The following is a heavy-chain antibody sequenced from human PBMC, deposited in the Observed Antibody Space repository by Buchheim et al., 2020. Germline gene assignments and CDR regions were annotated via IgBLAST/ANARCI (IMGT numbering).Heavy chain of an antibody. J-gene: IGHJ5*02. D-gene: IGHD3-3*01. CDR3: ARGRRFGGGGWFDP. CDR1: GGSFSGYY. V-gene: IGHV4-34*01. Sequence: QVQLQQWGAGLLKPSETLSLTCAVYGGSFSGYYWSWIRQPPGKGLEWIGEINHSGSTNYNPSLKSRVTISVDPSKNQFSLKLSSVTAADTAVYYCARGRRFGGGGWFDPWGQGTL. CDR2: INHSGST.